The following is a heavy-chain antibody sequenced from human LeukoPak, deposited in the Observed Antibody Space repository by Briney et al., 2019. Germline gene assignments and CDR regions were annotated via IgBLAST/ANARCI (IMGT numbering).Heavy chain of an antibody. CDR3: AKFLPTHIVVANYYFDY. V-gene: IGHV3-23*01. J-gene: IGHJ4*02. CDR1: GFTFSSYA. D-gene: IGHD2-21*01. Sequence: PGGSLRLSCAASGFTFSSYAMSWVRQAPGKGLEWVSAISGSGGSTYYADSVKGRFTISRVNSKNTLYLQMNSLRAEDTAVYYCAKFLPTHIVVANYYFDYWGQGTLVSVSS. CDR2: ISGSGGST.